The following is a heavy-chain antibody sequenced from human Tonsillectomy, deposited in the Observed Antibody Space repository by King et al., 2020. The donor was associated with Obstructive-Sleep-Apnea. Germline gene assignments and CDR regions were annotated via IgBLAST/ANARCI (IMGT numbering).Heavy chain of an antibody. D-gene: IGHD5-24*01. CDR1: GGSISSNTYY. CDR3: AREGRWLQFRGDDY. V-gene: IGHV4-39*07. J-gene: IGHJ4*02. Sequence: QLQLQESGPGLVKPSETLSLTCTVSGGSISSNTYYWSWIRQPPGKGLEWIGSIYYSGSTYYNPSLKSRVTMSGDTSKNQFSLKLSSVTAADTAVYYCAREGRWLQFRGDDYWGQGTLVTVSS. CDR2: IYYSGST.